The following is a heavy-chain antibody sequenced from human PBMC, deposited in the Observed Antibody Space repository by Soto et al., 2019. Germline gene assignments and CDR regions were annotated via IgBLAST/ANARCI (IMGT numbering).Heavy chain of an antibody. D-gene: IGHD3-10*01. Sequence: QVQLQQWGAGLLKPSETLSLTCAVYGGSFSGYQWSWIRQTPGKGLEWIGGINDSGDINYNPSLKGRVTLLVDAAKKQISLKLSSVTAADTAVYFCARGLILWFGDLSRRGGYYYYMDVWGKGTTVTVSS. CDR2: INDSGDI. CDR1: GGSFSGYQ. V-gene: IGHV4-34*02. J-gene: IGHJ6*03. CDR3: ARGLILWFGDLSRRGGYYYYMDV.